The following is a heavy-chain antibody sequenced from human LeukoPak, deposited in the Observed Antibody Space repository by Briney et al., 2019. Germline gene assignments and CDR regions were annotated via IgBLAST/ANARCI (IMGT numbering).Heavy chain of an antibody. V-gene: IGHV1-69*01. Sequence: ASVKVSCKASGGTFSSYAISWVRQAPGQGLEWMGGIIPIFGTANYAQKFQGRVTITADESTSTAYMELSSLRSEDTAVYYCATRKLRFLESPYDYWGQGTLVTVSS. D-gene: IGHD3-3*01. J-gene: IGHJ4*02. CDR1: GGTFSSYA. CDR2: IIPIFGTA. CDR3: ATRKLRFLESPYDY.